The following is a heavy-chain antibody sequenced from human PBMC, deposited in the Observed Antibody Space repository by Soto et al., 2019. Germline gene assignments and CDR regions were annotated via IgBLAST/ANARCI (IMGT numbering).Heavy chain of an antibody. V-gene: IGHV3-33*01. Sequence: QVQLVESGGGVVQPGGSLRLSCATSGFTFSDSGMHWVRQAPGKGLEWVAVIWSDGSDKSYADSVEGRFTISRDNSKNPLYLQKNSLGAEGTAVYYCVRRSRYDGSSGWGGGFDYWGQGTLVTVSS. J-gene: IGHJ4*02. D-gene: IGHD6-6*01. CDR1: GFTFSDSG. CDR3: VRRSRYDGSSGWGGGFDY. CDR2: IWSDGSDK.